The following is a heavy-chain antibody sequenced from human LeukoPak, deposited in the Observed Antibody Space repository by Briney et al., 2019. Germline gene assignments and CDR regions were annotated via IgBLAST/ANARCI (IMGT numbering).Heavy chain of an antibody. J-gene: IGHJ5*02. D-gene: IGHD6-6*01. CDR3: ARDFSSSSGNWFDP. CDR2: ISSNGGST. V-gene: IGHV3-64*01. Sequence: GGSLTLSCAASGFTFSNFGMHWVRQAPGKGLEYVSAISSNGGSTYYANSVKGRFTISRDNSKNTLYLQMGSLSAEDTAVYYCARDFSSSSGNWFDPWGQGTLVTVSS. CDR1: GFTFSNFG.